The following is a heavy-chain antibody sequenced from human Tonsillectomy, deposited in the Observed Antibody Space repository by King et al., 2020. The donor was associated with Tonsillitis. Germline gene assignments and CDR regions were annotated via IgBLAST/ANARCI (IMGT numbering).Heavy chain of an antibody. CDR1: GGSIGSYY. Sequence: VQLQESGPGLVKPSETLSLTCTVSGGSIGSYYWSWVRQPPGKGLEWIGYVFYSGSTNYNPSLKSRVTISVDTSKNQFSLKLTSVTAADSDVYYDQRDLHSYGYYGMDVWGQGTTVTVSS. CDR3: QRDLHSYGYYGMDV. CDR2: VFYSGST. D-gene: IGHD5-18*01. J-gene: IGHJ6*02. V-gene: IGHV4-59*01.